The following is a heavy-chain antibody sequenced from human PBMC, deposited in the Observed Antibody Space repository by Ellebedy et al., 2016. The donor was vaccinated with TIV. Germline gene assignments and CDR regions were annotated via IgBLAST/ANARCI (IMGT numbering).Heavy chain of an antibody. Sequence: AASVTVSCKASGGTFSSYAVNWVRHPPGQGLEWMGGIIPIFGTASYAQKFQGRVTITADESTSTGYMELSSLRSEDTAVYYCARGEYYYDRIFPGPFDIWGQGTMVTVSS. CDR1: GGTFSSYA. V-gene: IGHV1-69*13. D-gene: IGHD3-10*02. CDR2: IIPIFGTA. J-gene: IGHJ3*02. CDR3: ARGEYYYDRIFPGPFDI.